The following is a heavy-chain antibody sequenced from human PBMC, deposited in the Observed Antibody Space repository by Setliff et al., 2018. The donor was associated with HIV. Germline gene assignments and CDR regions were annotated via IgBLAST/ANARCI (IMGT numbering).Heavy chain of an antibody. CDR2: ISVYNDNT. CDR1: GYTFSNFG. J-gene: IGHJ5*02. D-gene: IGHD3-16*01. CDR3: ANLWELGA. V-gene: IGHV1-18*01. Sequence: GASVKVSCKATGYTFSNFGISWVRQAPGQGLEWMGWISVYNDNTKYAQKFRGRVTISRDNARTSLFLEMRSLRDEDTAVYLCANLWELGAWGQGTLVTVSS.